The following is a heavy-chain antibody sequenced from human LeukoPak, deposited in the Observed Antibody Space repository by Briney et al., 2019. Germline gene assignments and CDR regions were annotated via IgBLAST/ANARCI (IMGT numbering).Heavy chain of an antibody. J-gene: IGHJ3*02. V-gene: IGHV3-7*01. Sequence: GGSLRLSCAASGFTFSSYWMSWVRQAPGKGLEWVANIKQDGSEKYYVDSVKGRFTISRGNAKNSLYLQMNSLRAEDTAVYYCARERITIFGVVIIGGDAFDIWGQGTMVTVSS. CDR1: GFTFSSYW. CDR2: IKQDGSEK. D-gene: IGHD3-3*01. CDR3: ARERITIFGVVIIGGDAFDI.